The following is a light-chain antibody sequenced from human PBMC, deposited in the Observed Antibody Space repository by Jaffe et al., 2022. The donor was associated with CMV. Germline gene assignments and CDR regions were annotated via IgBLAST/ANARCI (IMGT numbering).Light chain of an antibody. CDR3: QAWDSSTVV. Sequence: SYELTQPPSVSVSPGQTASITCSGDKLGDRYVFWYQQKPGQSPVVVMYEDRKRPSGIPERISGSNSGNTATLTISGTQAMDEADYYCQAWDSSTVVFGGGTKLTVL. V-gene: IGLV3-1*01. CDR2: EDR. J-gene: IGLJ3*02. CDR1: KLGDRY.